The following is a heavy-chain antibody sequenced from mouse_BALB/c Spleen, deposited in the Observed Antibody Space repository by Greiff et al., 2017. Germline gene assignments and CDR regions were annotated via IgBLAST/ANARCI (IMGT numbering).Heavy chain of an antibody. CDR2: ISYDGSN. CDR3: ARGTARDPFAY. V-gene: IGHV3-6*02. D-gene: IGHD3-2*01. Sequence: EVQLQESGPGLVKPSQSLSLTCSVTGYSITSGYYWNWIRQFPGNKLEWMGYISYDGSNNYNPSLKNRISITRDTSKNQFFLKLNSVTTEDTATYYCARGTARDPFAYWGQGTLVTVSA. CDR1: GYSITSGYY. J-gene: IGHJ3*01.